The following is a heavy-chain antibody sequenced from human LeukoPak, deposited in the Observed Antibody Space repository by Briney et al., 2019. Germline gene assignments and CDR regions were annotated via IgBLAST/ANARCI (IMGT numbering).Heavy chain of an antibody. J-gene: IGHJ6*02. V-gene: IGHV4-39*01. CDR3: ARHSDGWYWGGTGLDV. Sequence: SETLSLTCTVCGGGSISSSNHYWGWIRQPPGKGLEWSGSINYSGSTQYNPSLKSRVTISADTSKDQFSLKLTSVTAADTAVYYCARHSDGWYWGGTGLDVWGQGTTVIVSS. CDR2: INYSGST. CDR1: GGGSISSSNHY. D-gene: IGHD6-19*01.